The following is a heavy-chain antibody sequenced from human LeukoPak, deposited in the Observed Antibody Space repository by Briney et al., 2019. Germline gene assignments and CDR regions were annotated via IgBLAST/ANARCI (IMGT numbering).Heavy chain of an antibody. Sequence: SETLSLTCTVSGGSISRYYWSWIRQPPGKGLEWIGYIYYSGSTNYNPSLKSRVTISVDTSKNQFSLKLSSVTAADTAVYYCARGQRFLEWLYWFDPWGQGTLVTVSS. CDR1: GGSISRYY. CDR2: IYYSGST. V-gene: IGHV4-59*13. D-gene: IGHD3-3*01. J-gene: IGHJ5*02. CDR3: ARGQRFLEWLYWFDP.